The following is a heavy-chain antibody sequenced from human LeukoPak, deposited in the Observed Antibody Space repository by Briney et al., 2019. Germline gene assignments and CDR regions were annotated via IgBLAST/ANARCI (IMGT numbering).Heavy chain of an antibody. D-gene: IGHD3-3*01. CDR3: TTEEGGYYNWFDP. CDR2: IKSKTDGGTT. J-gene: IGHJ5*02. Sequence: GGSLRLSCAASGFTFSNAWMSWVRQAPGKGLEWVGRIKSKTDGGTTDYAAPVKGRFTISRDDSKNTLYLQMNSLKTEDTAVYYCTTEEGGYYNWFDPWGQGTLVTVSS. V-gene: IGHV3-15*01. CDR1: GFTFSNAW.